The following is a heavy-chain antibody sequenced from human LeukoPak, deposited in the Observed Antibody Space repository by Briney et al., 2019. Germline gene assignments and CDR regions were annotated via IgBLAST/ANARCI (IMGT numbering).Heavy chain of an antibody. V-gene: IGHV3-23*01. CDR2: ISGSGGST. CDR1: GFIFSSYA. D-gene: IGHD1-20*01. Sequence: HPGGSLRLSCAASGFIFSSYAMSWVRQAPGKGLEWVSAISGSGGSTYYADSVKGRFTISRDNSKNTLYLQMNSLRAEDTAVYYCAKGGLSERYNWNEWGGTANDYWGQGTLVTVSS. J-gene: IGHJ4*02. CDR3: AKGGLSERYNWNEWGGTANDY.